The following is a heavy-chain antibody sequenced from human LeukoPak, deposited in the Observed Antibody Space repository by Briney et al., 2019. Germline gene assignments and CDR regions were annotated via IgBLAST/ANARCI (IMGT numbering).Heavy chain of an antibody. CDR3: VRHLTSKYSSGWYYVDY. CDR2: IYHSGST. V-gene: IGHV4-4*02. J-gene: IGHJ4*02. D-gene: IGHD6-19*01. Sequence: SETLSLTCAVSGVSISSSNWWNWVRQPPGKGLEWIGEIYHSGSTNYNPSLKSRVSISVDTSKNWFSLKLSSVTAADRAVYFCVRHLTSKYSSGWYYVDYWGQGTLVTVSS. CDR1: GVSISSSNW.